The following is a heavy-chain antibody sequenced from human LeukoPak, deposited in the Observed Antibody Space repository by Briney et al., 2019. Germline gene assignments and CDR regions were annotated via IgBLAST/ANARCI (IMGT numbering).Heavy chain of an antibody. CDR2: IYSGGST. D-gene: IGHD6-13*01. J-gene: IGHJ4*02. Sequence: GGSLRLSCAASGFTVSSNYMSWVRQAPGKGLEWVSVIYSGGSTYYADSVKGRFTISRDNSKNTLYLQMNSLRAEDTAVYYCARAGSSSWYPRHYFDYWGQGTLVTVSS. V-gene: IGHV3-53*01. CDR1: GFTVSSNY. CDR3: ARAGSSSWYPRHYFDY.